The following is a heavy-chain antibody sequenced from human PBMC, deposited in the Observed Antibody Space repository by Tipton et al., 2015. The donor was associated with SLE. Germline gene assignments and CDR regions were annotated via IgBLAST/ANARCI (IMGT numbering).Heavy chain of an antibody. D-gene: IGHD2-15*01. CDR1: GFTVSSNY. J-gene: IGHJ4*02. V-gene: IGHV3-53*05. CDR2: TYSSGST. CDR3: ARVLGGLGLFDY. Sequence: SLRLSCAASGFTVSSNYMSWVRQAPGKGLEWVSVTYSSGSTYYADSVKGRFTISRDNSKNTLYLQMNSLRAEDTAVYYCARVLGGLGLFDYGGQGTRVTVSS.